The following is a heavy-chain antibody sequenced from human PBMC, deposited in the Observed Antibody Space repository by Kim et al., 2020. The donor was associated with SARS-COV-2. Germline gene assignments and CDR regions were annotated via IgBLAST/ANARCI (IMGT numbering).Heavy chain of an antibody. V-gene: IGHV3-23*01. CDR1: GFTFSSYA. Sequence: GGSLRLSCAASGFTFSSYAMSWVRQAPGKGLEWVSAISGSGGSTYYADSVKGRFTISRDNSKNTLYLQMNSLRAEDTAVYYCAKGVSRLRGVIITGDYWGQGTLVTVSS. CDR2: ISGSGGST. D-gene: IGHD3-10*01. CDR3: AKGVSRLRGVIITGDY. J-gene: IGHJ4*02.